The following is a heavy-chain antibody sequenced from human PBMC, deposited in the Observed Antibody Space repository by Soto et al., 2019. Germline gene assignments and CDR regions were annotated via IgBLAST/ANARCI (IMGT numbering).Heavy chain of an antibody. D-gene: IGHD3-22*01. V-gene: IGHV2-26*01. CDR2: IFSNDEK. J-gene: IGHJ4*02. Sequence: QVTLKESGPVLVKPTETLTLTCTVSGFSLSNARMGVSWIRQPPGKALEWLAHIFSNDEKSYSTSLKSRLTISXXTXKXXVVLTMTNMDPVDTATYYCARIRYYDSSGYYRFDYWGQGTLVTVSS. CDR3: ARIRYYDSSGYYRFDY. CDR1: GFSLSNARMG.